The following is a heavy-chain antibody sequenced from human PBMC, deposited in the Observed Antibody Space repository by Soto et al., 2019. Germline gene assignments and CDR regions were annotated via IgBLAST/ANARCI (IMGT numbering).Heavy chain of an antibody. CDR1: GGSISSGGYS. V-gene: IGHV4-30-2*01. Sequence: QLLESGSGLVKPSQTLSLTCAVSGGSISSGGYSWSWIRQPPGKGLEWIGYIYHSGSTYYNPSLKSRVTISVDRSKNQFSLKLSSVTAADTAVYYCAREAPVVGDAFDIWGQGTMVTVSS. CDR2: IYHSGST. D-gene: IGHD3-22*01. CDR3: AREAPVVGDAFDI. J-gene: IGHJ3*02.